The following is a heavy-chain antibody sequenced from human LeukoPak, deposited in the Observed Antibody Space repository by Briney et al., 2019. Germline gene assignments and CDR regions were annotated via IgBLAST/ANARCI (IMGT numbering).Heavy chain of an antibody. CDR2: MNPNSGNT. D-gene: IGHD3-10*01. Sequence: PGESLKISCKGSGYTFTSYDINWVRQATGQGLEWMGWMNPNSGNTGYAQKFQGRVTMTRNTSISTAYMELSSLRSEDTAVYYCARLCLRYGSGSYYYWGQGTLVTVSS. CDR3: ARLCLRYGSGSYYY. V-gene: IGHV1-8*01. CDR1: GYTFTSYD. J-gene: IGHJ4*02.